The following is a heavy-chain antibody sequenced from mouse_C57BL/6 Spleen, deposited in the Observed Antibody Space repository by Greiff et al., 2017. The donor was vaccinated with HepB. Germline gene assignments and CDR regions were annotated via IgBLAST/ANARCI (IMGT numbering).Heavy chain of an antibody. V-gene: IGHV1-61*01. CDR3: AREGVEDGYYFDY. D-gene: IGHD2-3*01. J-gene: IGHJ2*01. CDR2: IYPSDSET. CDR1: GYTFTSYW. Sequence: QVQLQQPGAELVRPGSSVKLSCKASGYTFTSYWMDWVKQRPGQGLEWIGNIYPSDSETHYNQKFKDKATLTVDKSSSTAYMQLSSLTSEDSAVYYCAREGVEDGYYFDYWGQGTTLTVSS.